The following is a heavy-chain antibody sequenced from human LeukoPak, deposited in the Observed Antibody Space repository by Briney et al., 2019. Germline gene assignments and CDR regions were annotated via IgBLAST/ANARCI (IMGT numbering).Heavy chain of an antibody. Sequence: GGSLSLSCAASGFTFTNYAMSWGRQAPGKGLEWVSVISDGGAWTYYAGSVKGRFTISRDNSKSTLYLQMNSLRAEDTAVYYCAKSGLGQDGGYYNAYFDYWGQGSLVTVSS. CDR3: AKSGLGQDGGYYNAYFDY. CDR1: GFTFTNYA. J-gene: IGHJ4*02. D-gene: IGHD3-3*01. V-gene: IGHV3-23*01. CDR2: ISDGGAWT.